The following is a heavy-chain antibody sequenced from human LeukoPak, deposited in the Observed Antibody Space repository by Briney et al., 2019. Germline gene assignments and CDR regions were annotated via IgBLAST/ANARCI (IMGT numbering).Heavy chain of an antibody. CDR2: LHSGSST. CDR1: GFTVSTNY. J-gene: IGHJ2*01. CDR3: ARVGDHFHWYLDL. D-gene: IGHD3-3*02. V-gene: IGHV3-53*01. Sequence: SGGSLRLSCAASGFTVSTNYMNWVRQAPGKGLEWVSILHSGSSTYYADSVEGRFTISRDSSKNTLFLQMNDLRAEDTAAYYCARVGDHFHWYLDLWGRGTLVTVSS.